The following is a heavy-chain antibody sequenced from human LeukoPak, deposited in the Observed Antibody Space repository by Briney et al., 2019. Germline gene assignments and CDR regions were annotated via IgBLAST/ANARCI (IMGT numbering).Heavy chain of an antibody. Sequence: GGSLRLSCAASGFTFSSYDMHWVRQAPGKGLEWVAVISYDGPNKYYADSVKGRFTISRDNSKNTLYLQMNSLRAEDTAVYYCAKGRYHLATVTLLDYWGQGTLVTVSS. J-gene: IGHJ4*02. V-gene: IGHV3-30*18. D-gene: IGHD4-17*01. CDR1: GFTFSSYD. CDR2: ISYDGPNK. CDR3: AKGRYHLATVTLLDY.